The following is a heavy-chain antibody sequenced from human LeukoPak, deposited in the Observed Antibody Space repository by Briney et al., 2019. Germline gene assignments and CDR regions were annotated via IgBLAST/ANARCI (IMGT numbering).Heavy chain of an antibody. D-gene: IGHD2-15*01. V-gene: IGHV1-18*01. J-gene: IGHJ3*02. Sequence: APVKVSCKASGYTFTSYGISWVRQAPGQGLEWMGWTSAYNGNTNYAQKLQGRVTMTTDTSTSTAYMELRSLRSDDTAVYYCASSSFRYCSGGSCYSMVAFDIWGQGTMVTVSS. CDR1: GYTFTSYG. CDR2: TSAYNGNT. CDR3: ASSSFRYCSGGSCYSMVAFDI.